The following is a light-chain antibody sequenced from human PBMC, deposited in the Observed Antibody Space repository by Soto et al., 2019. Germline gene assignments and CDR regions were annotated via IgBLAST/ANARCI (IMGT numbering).Light chain of an antibody. J-gene: IGLJ2*01. V-gene: IGLV2-23*02. CDR3: CSYAGSNSLI. Sequence: QSALTQPASVSGSPGQSITISCTGTNGDVGSYDLVSWYQRYPGEATSLIIYEVNKRPSGISNRFPGSKSSNTASLTISGLQAEDEAEYYCCSYAGSNSLIFGGGTKLTVL. CDR2: EVN. CDR1: NGDVGSYDL.